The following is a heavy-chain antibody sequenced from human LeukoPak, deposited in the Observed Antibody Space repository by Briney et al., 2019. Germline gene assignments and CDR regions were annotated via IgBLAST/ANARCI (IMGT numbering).Heavy chain of an antibody. CDR1: GGSFSGYY. V-gene: IGHV4-34*01. D-gene: IGHD6-6*01. CDR3: AVSSSNWFDP. CDR2: INHSGST. J-gene: IGHJ5*02. Sequence: PSETLSLTCAVYGGSFSGYYWSWIRQPPGKGLEWIGEINHSGSTNYNPSLKSRVTISVDTSKNQFSLKLSSVTAADTAVYYCAVSSSNWFDPWGQGTLVTVSS.